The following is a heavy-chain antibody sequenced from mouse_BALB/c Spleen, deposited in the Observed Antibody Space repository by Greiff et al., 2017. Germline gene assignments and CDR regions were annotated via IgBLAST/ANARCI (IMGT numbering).Heavy chain of an antibody. CDR2: ILPGSGST. J-gene: IGHJ4*01. D-gene: IGHD2-1*01. CDR3: ARYYGKDAMDY. Sequence: GQLQQSGAELMKPGASVKISCKATGYTFSSYWIEWVKQRPGHGLEWIGEILPGSGSTNYNEKFKGKATFTADTSSNTAYMQLSSLTSEDSAVYYCARYYGKDAMDYWGQGTSVTVSS. V-gene: IGHV1-9*01. CDR1: GYTFSSYW.